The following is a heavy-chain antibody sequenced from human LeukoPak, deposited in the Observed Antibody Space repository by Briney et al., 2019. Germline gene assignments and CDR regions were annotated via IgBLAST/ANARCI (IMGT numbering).Heavy chain of an antibody. V-gene: IGHV5-51*01. Sequence: GESLKISCKGSGYSFTSYWTAWVRLMPGKGLEWMGIIYPGDSDTRYSPSFQGQVTISADQSISTAYLQWSSLKASDTAMYYCAGLRRPTGTTIPLYSDYWGQGTLVTVSS. CDR1: GYSFTSYW. CDR2: IYPGDSDT. CDR3: AGLRRPTGTTIPLYSDY. J-gene: IGHJ4*02. D-gene: IGHD1-1*01.